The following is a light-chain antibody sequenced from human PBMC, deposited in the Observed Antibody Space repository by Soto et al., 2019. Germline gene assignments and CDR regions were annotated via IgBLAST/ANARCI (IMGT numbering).Light chain of an antibody. V-gene: IGLV2-8*01. CDR2: EVN. Sequence: QSALTQPPSASGSPGQSVTISCTGTSSDVGGNSHVSWYQQHPGKAPKLIIFEVNERPSGIPSRFSGSKSGSTASLTVSGLRTQDEDDYYCSSYGGTDNFVVFGGGTKLTVL. CDR3: SSYGGTDNFVV. CDR1: SSDVGGNSH. J-gene: IGLJ3*02.